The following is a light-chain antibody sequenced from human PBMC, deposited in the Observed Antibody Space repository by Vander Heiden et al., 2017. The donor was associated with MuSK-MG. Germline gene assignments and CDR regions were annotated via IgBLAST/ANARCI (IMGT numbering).Light chain of an antibody. CDR2: AAS. CDR3: QVCYAVAWT. V-gene: IGKV1-39*01. Sequence: DIQMTPSPSSLSALVGDTVTISCRASQNIATHLSWYQQKPGKAPSLLIYAASSLQRGVPSRLSGSGSGTEFTLTMRNLQLEDLSTYFCQVCYAVAWTLGQGTTV. CDR1: QNIATH. J-gene: IGKJ1*01.